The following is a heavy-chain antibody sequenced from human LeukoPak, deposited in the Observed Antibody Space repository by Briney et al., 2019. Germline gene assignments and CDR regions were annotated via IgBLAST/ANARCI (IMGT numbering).Heavy chain of an antibody. J-gene: IGHJ4*02. D-gene: IGHD5-24*01. CDR3: ARGRNIEMTTMSGGSDY. CDR2: LNPNSGDT. V-gene: IGHV1-2*02. CDR1: GYTFTDYY. Sequence: ASVRVSCKASGYTFTDYYMHWVRQAPGQGLEWMGWLNPNSGDTNYAQKFQGRVSMTRDTSISTAYMDLSDLRSDDTAVYYCARGRNIEMTTMSGGSDYWGQGTLVTVSS.